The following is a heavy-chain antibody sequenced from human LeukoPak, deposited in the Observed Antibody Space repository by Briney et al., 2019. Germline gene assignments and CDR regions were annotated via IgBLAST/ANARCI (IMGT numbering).Heavy chain of an antibody. Sequence: GGSLRLSCAVSGFTFSNFWMSWVRQAPGRGLEWVANIHPEGSEKYHVESVKGRFTISRDNAKNLLFLQMNGLRVEDTAVYYCARGDDFSGDHWGQGILVTVSS. J-gene: IGHJ4*02. D-gene: IGHD1-1*01. CDR3: ARGDDFSGDH. V-gene: IGHV3-7*04. CDR2: IHPEGSEK. CDR1: GFTFSNFW.